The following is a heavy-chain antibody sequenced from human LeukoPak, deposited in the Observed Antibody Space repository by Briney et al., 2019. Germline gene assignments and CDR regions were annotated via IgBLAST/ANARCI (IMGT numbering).Heavy chain of an antibody. J-gene: IGHJ4*02. D-gene: IGHD3-10*01. CDR2: IYHSGIT. CDR3: ARNDYASGNSVD. CDR1: GASITSGY. Sequence: PSETLSLTCALSGASITSGYCSWIRQPPGKRLEWIGYIYHSGITNYNPSLKSRVTISVDTSKNQFSLKLSSVTTADTAVYYCARNDYASGNSVDWGQGTLVTVSS. V-gene: IGHV4-59*01.